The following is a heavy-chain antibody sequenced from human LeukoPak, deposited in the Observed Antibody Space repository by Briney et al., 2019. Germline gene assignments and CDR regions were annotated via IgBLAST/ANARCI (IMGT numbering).Heavy chain of an antibody. D-gene: IGHD3-10*01. J-gene: IGHJ4*02. CDR2: ISYDESNK. CDR1: GFAFSSYA. V-gene: IGHV3-30-3*01. CDR3: AREQLRGDGSRKTNY. Sequence: PGRSLRLSCAASGFAFSSYAMYWVRQAPGKGLEWVAVISYDESNKYYADSLEGRFTISRDNSKNTLYLQMNRLRAEDTAVYYCAREQLRGDGSRKTNYWGQGTLVTVSS.